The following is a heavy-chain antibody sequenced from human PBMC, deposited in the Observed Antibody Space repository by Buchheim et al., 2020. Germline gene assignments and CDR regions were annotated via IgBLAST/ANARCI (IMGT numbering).Heavy chain of an antibody. J-gene: IGHJ4*02. CDR2: ISGSGATT. CDR3: AKGSRGYTNNYFDY. D-gene: IGHD4-11*01. V-gene: IGHV3-23*04. CDR1: GFSFSGYA. Sequence: EVQLVDSGGGLVQPGESLRLSCAASGFSFSGYAMSWVRQAPGKGLEWVSSISGSGATTFNADSVKGRFTISRDNSKNMLYLQMNSLRAEDTAVYFCAKGSRGYTNNYFDYWGQGTL.